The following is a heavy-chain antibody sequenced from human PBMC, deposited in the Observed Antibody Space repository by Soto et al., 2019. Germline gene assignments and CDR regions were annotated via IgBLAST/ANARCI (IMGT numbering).Heavy chain of an antibody. CDR1: GLTFSNYA. V-gene: IGHV3-21*01. J-gene: IGHJ6*03. CDR2: ISGSSTYT. Sequence: GGSLRLSCAASGLTFSNYAMAWVRQAPGKGLEWVSGISGSSTYTYYADSVKGRFTISRDNAKNSLYLQMNDLSPEDTALYYSASGIQYYGYKSYYMAVWGKGTTVTVSS. D-gene: IGHD3-10*01. CDR3: ASGIQYYGYKSYYMAV.